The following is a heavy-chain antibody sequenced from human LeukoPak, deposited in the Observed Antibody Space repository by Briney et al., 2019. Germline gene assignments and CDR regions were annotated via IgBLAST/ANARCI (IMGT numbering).Heavy chain of an antibody. CDR2: IYYSGST. CDR1: GGSISSSSYY. CDR3: ARQACSGGSCYFDY. J-gene: IGHJ4*02. D-gene: IGHD2-15*01. V-gene: IGHV4-39*01. Sequence: SETLSLTCTVSGGSISSSSYYWGWIRQPPGKGLGWIGSIYYSGSTYYNPSLKSRVTISVDTSKNQFSLKLSSVTAADTAVYYCARQACSGGSCYFDYWGQGTLVTVSS.